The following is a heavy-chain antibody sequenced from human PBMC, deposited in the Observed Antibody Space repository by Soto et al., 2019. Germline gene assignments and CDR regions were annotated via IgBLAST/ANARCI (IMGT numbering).Heavy chain of an antibody. D-gene: IGHD6-6*01. CDR3: TKSSGGSSSVGMDY. CDR2: ITRDGYNK. J-gene: IGHJ4*02. V-gene: IGHV3-30*04. CDR1: GFIFKNYA. Sequence: PGGSLRLSCAGSGFIFKNYALNWVRQAPGKGLEWVASITRDGYNKYYADSVKGRFTISRDNSRDTLSLQMTVLTIEDSSVYYCTKSSGGSSSVGMDYWGQGTRVTVSS.